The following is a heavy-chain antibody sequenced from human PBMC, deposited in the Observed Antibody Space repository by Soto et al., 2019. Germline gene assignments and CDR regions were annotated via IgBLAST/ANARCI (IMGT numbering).Heavy chain of an antibody. D-gene: IGHD5-12*01. V-gene: IGHV1-69*02. J-gene: IGHJ6*03. CDR1: GGPHT. CDR3: ARVRQRTFIGSTGYVYMDV. CDR2: IVSFQQIV. Sequence: QVQLVQSGAEVKQPGSSVKVSCKASGGPHTISWVRQAPGQGLEWMGRIVSFQQIVNYAQKFQDRLTITADTSTSTSYMELSGLTSDGTAIYCCARVRQRTFIGSTGYVYMDVWGEGTTVTVS.